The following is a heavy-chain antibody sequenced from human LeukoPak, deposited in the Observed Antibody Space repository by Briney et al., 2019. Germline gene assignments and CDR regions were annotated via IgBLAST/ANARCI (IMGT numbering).Heavy chain of an antibody. Sequence: SETLSLTCTVSGGSISSTVYYWAWIRQPPGKGLEWIGSIYYSGSTYYNPSLKSRVTISVDTSKNQFSLRLSSVTAADTAVYYCARGDGFWSGMWSYFDYWGQGTLVTVSS. CDR3: ARGDGFWSGMWSYFDY. V-gene: IGHV4-39*07. CDR1: GGSISSTVYY. CDR2: IYYSGST. D-gene: IGHD3-3*01. J-gene: IGHJ4*02.